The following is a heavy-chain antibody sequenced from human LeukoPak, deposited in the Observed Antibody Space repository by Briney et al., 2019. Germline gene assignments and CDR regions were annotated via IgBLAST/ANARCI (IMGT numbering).Heavy chain of an antibody. V-gene: IGHV3-74*01. D-gene: IGHD3-16*01. CDR3: ASPSSLGRNDMDV. CDR2: INSDGSST. Sequence: QSGGSLRLSCAASGFTFSSNWMHWVRQVPGKGLVWVSRINSDGSSTNYADSVKGRFTISRDNAKKTLYPQMNSLRAEDTAVYYCASPSSLGRNDMDVWGQGTTVTVSS. J-gene: IGHJ6*02. CDR1: GFTFSSNW.